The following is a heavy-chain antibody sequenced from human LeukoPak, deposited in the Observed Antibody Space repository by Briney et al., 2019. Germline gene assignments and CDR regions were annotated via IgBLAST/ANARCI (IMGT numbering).Heavy chain of an antibody. CDR3: ARPSRGSTSCYYFDY. Sequence: ASVKVSCKASGYTFTGYYMHWVRQAPGQGLEWMGWINPNSGGTNYAQKFQGRVTMTRDTSISTAYMELSRLRSDDTAVYYCARPSRGSTSCYYFDYWGQGTLVTVSS. CDR1: GYTFTGYY. J-gene: IGHJ4*02. CDR2: INPNSGGT. V-gene: IGHV1-2*02. D-gene: IGHD2-2*01.